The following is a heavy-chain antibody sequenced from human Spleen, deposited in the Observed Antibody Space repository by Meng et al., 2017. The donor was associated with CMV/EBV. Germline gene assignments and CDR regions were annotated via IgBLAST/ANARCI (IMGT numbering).Heavy chain of an antibody. D-gene: IGHD4-17*01. CDR3: ARAGAAVTTNFDF. Sequence: CKASGYNFDIYGITWVRQAPGQGLEWVGWVSAENGDTDYGQKFQGRVTVTADTFTNTAYMEMRSLRPDDSAMYYCARAGAAVTTNFDFWGQGTPVTVSS. J-gene: IGHJ4*02. CDR1: GYNFDIYG. V-gene: IGHV1-18*01. CDR2: VSAENGDT.